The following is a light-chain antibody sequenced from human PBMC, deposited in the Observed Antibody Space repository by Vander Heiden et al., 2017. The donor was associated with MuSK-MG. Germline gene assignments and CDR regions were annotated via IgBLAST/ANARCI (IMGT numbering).Light chain of an antibody. J-gene: IGLJ3*02. CDR3: AAWDDSLSGRV. CDR1: SSNIGSNY. V-gene: IGLV1-47*01. Sequence: QSVLTQPPSASGTPGQRVTISCSGSSSNIGSNYGYWYQQLPGTAPKLLSYRNNQRPSGVPDRFSGSKSGTSASLAISGLRSEDEADYYCAAWDDSLSGRVFGGGTKLTVL. CDR2: RNN.